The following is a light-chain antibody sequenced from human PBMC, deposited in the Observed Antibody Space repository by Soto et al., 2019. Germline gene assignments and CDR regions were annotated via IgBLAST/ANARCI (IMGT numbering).Light chain of an antibody. CDR1: QTVRTN. CDR2: DAS. CDR3: QQYDYWWT. V-gene: IGKV3-15*01. J-gene: IGKJ1*01. Sequence: EMVMTQSPATLSVSPGERATLSCRASQTVRTNLAWYQQKPGQAPRLLIYDASTRATGVPARFGGSGSGTDFTLTISSLQSEDLAVYYCQQYDYWWTFGQGTKVEIK.